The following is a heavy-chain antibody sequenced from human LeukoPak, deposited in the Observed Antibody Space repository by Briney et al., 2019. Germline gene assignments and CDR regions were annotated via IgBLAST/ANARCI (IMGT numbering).Heavy chain of an antibody. CDR3: AKSSILLWFGELSPTPFDY. CDR2: ISGSGGST. D-gene: IGHD3-10*01. J-gene: IGHJ4*02. V-gene: IGHV3-23*01. CDR1: GFTFSSYA. Sequence: GGSLRLSYAASGFTFSSYAMSWVRQAPGKGLEWVSAISGSGGSTYYADSVKGRFTISRDNSKNTLYLQMNSLRAEDTAVYYCAKSSILLWFGELSPTPFDYWGQGTLVTVSS.